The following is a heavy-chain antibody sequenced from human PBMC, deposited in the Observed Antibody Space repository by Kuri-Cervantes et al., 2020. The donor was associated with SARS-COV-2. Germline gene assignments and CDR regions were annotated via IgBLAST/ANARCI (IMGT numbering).Heavy chain of an antibody. Sequence: GSLRLSCTVSGGSISSSSYYWGWIRQPPGKGLEWIGSIYYSGSTHHNPSLKSRVAISVDTSKNQFSLKLSSVSAADTAVYYCAREEDFSVDFWGQGTLVTVSS. D-gene: IGHD3-3*01. CDR3: AREEDFSVDF. J-gene: IGHJ4*02. V-gene: IGHV4-39*07. CDR2: IYYSGST. CDR1: GGSISSSSYY.